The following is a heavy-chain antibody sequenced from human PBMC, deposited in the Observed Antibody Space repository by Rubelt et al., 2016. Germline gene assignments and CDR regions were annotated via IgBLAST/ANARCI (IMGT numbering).Heavy chain of an antibody. D-gene: IGHD6-19*01. CDR1: GYTFTGYY. J-gene: IGHJ4*02. CDR3: VRESSSGWYIDY. V-gene: IGHV1-2*06. CDR2: INPNSGGT. Sequence: QVQLVQSGAEVKKPGASVKVSCKASGYTFTGYYMHWVRQAPGQGLEWVGRINPNSGGTNYAQKFQGRGTMTRDTSITTAYMELSRLRSDDTAVFYCVRESSSGWYIDYWGQGTLVTVSS.